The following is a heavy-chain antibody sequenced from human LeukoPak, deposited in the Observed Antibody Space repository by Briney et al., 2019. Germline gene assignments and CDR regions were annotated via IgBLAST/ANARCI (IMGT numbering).Heavy chain of an antibody. J-gene: IGHJ3*02. V-gene: IGHV4-4*02. CDR1: GGSISSSNW. CDR2: IYYSGST. D-gene: IGHD3-16*01. CDR3: AVGGSAFDI. Sequence: PSEILSLTCAVSGGSISSSNWWSWVRQPPGKGLEWIGEIYYSGSTNYNPSLKSRVTMSVDKSKNQFSLKLSSVTAADTAVYYCAVGGSAFDIWGQGTMVTVSS.